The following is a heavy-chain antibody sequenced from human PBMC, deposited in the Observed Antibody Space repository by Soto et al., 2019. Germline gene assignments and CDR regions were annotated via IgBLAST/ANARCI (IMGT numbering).Heavy chain of an antibody. Sequence: GASVKVSCKASGYTFTGYYMPWVRQAPGQGLEWMGWINPNSGGTNYAQKFQGWVTMTSDTSISTAYMELSRLRSDDTAVYYCARDKEYYDSSGYYYGNWVDPWGQGTLVTVSS. CDR3: ARDKEYYDSSGYYYGNWVDP. CDR2: INPNSGGT. J-gene: IGHJ5*02. CDR1: GYTFTGYY. V-gene: IGHV1-2*04. D-gene: IGHD3-22*01.